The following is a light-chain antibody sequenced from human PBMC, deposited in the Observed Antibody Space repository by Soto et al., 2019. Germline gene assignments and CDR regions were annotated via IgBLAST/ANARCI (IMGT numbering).Light chain of an antibody. CDR1: QTISSW. CDR2: KAS. V-gene: IGKV1-5*03. CDR3: QPYSSYSGA. Sequence: QMTQRPSSRYGSVGARVDITCRASQTISSWLAWYQQKQGKAPKLLIYKASTLKSGVPSRFSGSGYGTEFNLALSSLQSDEFATYICQPYSSYSGAFGQGTKVDIK. J-gene: IGKJ1*01.